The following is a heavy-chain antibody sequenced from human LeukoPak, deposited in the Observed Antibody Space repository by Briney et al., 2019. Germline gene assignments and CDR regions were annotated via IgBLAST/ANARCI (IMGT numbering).Heavy chain of an antibody. CDR2: INHSGST. D-gene: IGHD2-2*01. V-gene: IGHV4-34*01. CDR1: GGSFSGYY. CDR3: ARVLGVWIPSYCSSISCYDRRNYYYYGMDV. Sequence: PSGTLSLTCAVYGGSFSGYYWSWIRQPPGKGLEWIGEINHSGSTNYNPSLKSRVTISVDTSKNQFSLKLSSVTAADTAVYYCARVLGVWIPSYCSSISCYDRRNYYYYGMDVWGQGTTVTVSS. J-gene: IGHJ6*02.